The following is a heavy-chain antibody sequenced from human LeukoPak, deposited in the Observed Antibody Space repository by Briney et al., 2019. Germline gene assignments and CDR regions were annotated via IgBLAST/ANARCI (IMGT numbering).Heavy chain of an antibody. D-gene: IGHD2-2*02. CDR3: ARVLPSRYCSSTSCYNRRYNWFDP. CDR2: FDPEDGET. J-gene: IGHJ5*02. Sequence: ASVKVSCKVSGYTLTELSMHWVRQAPGKGLEWMGGFDPEDGETIYAQKFQGRVTMTRNTSISTAYMELSSLRSEDTAVYYCARVLPSRYCSSTSCYNRRYNWFDPWGQGTLVTVSS. V-gene: IGHV1-24*01. CDR1: GYTLTELS.